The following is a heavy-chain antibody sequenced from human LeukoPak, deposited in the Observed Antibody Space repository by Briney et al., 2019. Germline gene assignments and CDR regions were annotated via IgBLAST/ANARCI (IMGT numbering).Heavy chain of an antibody. CDR2: IYYSGST. V-gene: IGHV4-61*01. CDR1: GGSVSSGSYY. CDR3: ARDAYSNYGRWFDP. D-gene: IGHD4-11*01. Sequence: SETLSLTCTVSGGSVSSGSYYCSWIRQPPGKGLESIGYIYYSGSTNYNPSLKSRVTISVDTSKNQFSLQLSSVTAADTAVYYCARDAYSNYGRWFDPWGQGTLVTVSS. J-gene: IGHJ5*02.